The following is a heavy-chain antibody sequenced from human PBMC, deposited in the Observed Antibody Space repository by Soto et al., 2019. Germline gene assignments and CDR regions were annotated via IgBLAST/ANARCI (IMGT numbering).Heavy chain of an antibody. CDR3: AATYYYDSSGYYYDAFDI. V-gene: IGHV1-58*01. CDR1: GFTFTSSA. J-gene: IGHJ3*02. D-gene: IGHD3-22*01. Sequence: SVKVSCKASGFTFTSSAVQWVRQARGQRLEWIGWIVVGSGNTNYAQKFQERVTITRDMSTSTAYMELSSLRSEDTALFYCAATYYYDSSGYYYDAFDIWGQGTMVTVSS. CDR2: IVVGSGNT.